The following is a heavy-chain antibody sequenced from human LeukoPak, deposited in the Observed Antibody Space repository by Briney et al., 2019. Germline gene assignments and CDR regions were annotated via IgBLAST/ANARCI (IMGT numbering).Heavy chain of an antibody. D-gene: IGHD4-17*01. J-gene: IGHJ5*02. V-gene: IGHV1-2*02. CDR1: GYTFTGYY. CDR3: ARDITVTIGDWSDP. Sequence: ASVKVSCKASGYTFTGYYMHWVRQAPGQGLEWMGWINPNSGGTNYAQKFQGRVTMTRDTSISTAYMELSRLRSDDTAVYYCARDITVTIGDWSDPWGQGTLVTVSS. CDR2: INPNSGGT.